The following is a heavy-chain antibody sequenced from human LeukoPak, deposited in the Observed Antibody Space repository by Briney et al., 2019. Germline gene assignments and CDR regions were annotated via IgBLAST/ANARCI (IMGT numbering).Heavy chain of an antibody. CDR3: AGGKRDSSLDY. CDR2: INHSGST. CDR1: GGSFSGYY. J-gene: IGHJ4*02. V-gene: IGHV4-34*01. Sequence: SETPSLTCAVYGGSFSGYYWSWIRQPPGKGLEWIGEINHSGSTNYNPSLKSRVTISVDTSKNQFSLKLSSVTAADTAVYYCAGGKRDSSLDYWGQGTLVTVSS. D-gene: IGHD6-13*01.